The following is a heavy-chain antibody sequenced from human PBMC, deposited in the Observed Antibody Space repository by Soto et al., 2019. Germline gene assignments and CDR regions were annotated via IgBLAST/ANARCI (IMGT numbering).Heavy chain of an antibody. Sequence: EASVKVSCKASGYTFTSYGISWVRQAPGEGLEWMGWISAYNGNTNYAQKLQGRVTMTTDTSTSTAYMELRSLRSDDTAVYYCARNGLRYFDWLLTDFDYWGQGTLVTVSS. CDR2: ISAYNGNT. CDR1: GYTFTSYG. V-gene: IGHV1-18*01. D-gene: IGHD3-9*01. CDR3: ARNGLRYFDWLLTDFDY. J-gene: IGHJ4*02.